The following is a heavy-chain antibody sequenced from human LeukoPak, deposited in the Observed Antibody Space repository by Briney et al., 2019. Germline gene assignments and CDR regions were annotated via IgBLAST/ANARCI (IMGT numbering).Heavy chain of an antibody. CDR1: GFTFRTFW. J-gene: IGHJ4*02. Sequence: GGSLRLSCATSGFTFRTFWMTWVRHVPGRGLEWVANIKQDGSEKNYVDSVRGRFTISRDNSKNTLYLQMNSLRAEDTAVYYCTALGSSSYWGQGTLVTVSS. V-gene: IGHV3-7*01. D-gene: IGHD6-13*01. CDR3: TALGSSSY. CDR2: IKQDGSEK.